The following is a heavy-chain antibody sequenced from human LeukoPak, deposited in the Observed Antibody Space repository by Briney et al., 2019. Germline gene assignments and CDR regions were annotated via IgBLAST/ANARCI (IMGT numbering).Heavy chain of an antibody. J-gene: IGHJ5*02. V-gene: IGHV1-18*04. CDR2: ISAYNGNT. CDR1: GYTFTGYY. D-gene: IGHD4-23*01. CDR3: ARATGGSWFDP. Sequence: ASVKVSCKASGYTFTGYYLHWVRQAPGQGLEWMGWISAYNGNTNYAQKLQGRVTMTTDTSTSTAYMELRSLRSDDTAVYYCARATGGSWFDPWGQGTLVTVSS.